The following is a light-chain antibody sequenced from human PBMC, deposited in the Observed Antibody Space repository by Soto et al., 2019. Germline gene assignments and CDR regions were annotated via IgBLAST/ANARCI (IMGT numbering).Light chain of an antibody. CDR1: SSDVGTYDY. CDR2: DVT. CDR3: SSYTTSSTLI. V-gene: IGLV2-14*03. Sequence: QSALTQPASVSGSPGQSITISCTGTSSDVGTYDYVSWYQQHPAKAPKLMIYDVTNRPSGVSNRFSGSKSGNTAFLTISGLQAEDEADYYCSSYTTSSTLIFGGGTKLTVL. J-gene: IGLJ2*01.